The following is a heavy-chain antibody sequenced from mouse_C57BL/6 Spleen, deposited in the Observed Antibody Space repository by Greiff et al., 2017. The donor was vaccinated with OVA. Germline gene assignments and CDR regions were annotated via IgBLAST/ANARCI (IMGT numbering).Heavy chain of an antibody. CDR1: GYAFTNYL. CDR2: INPGSGGT. Sequence: VKLQESGAELVRPGTSVKVSCKASGYAFTNYLIEWVKQRPGQGLEWIGVINPGSGGTNYNEKFKGKATLTADKSSSTAYMQLSSLTSEDSAVYFCARHYDYDPFAYWGQGTLVTVSA. V-gene: IGHV1-54*01. D-gene: IGHD2-4*01. CDR3: ARHYDYDPFAY. J-gene: IGHJ3*01.